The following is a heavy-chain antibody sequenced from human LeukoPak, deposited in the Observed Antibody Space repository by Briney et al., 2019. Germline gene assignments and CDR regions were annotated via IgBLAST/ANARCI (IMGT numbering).Heavy chain of an antibody. CDR1: GFTFSTSS. CDR3: ARDSDGDPSFDN. Sequence: GGSLRLSCAASGFTFSTSSMNWVRQAPGKGLEWVSYVTGSSDTIYYADSEKGRFTISRDNAKNSLFLQMNSLRDEDTAVYYCARDSDGDPSFDNWGQGSLVTVSS. J-gene: IGHJ4*02. D-gene: IGHD4-17*01. V-gene: IGHV3-48*02. CDR2: VTGSSDTI.